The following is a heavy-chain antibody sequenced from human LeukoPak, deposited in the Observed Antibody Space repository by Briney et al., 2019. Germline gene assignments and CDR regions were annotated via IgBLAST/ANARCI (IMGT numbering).Heavy chain of an antibody. CDR1: GGSISRGDYY. V-gene: IGHV4-30-4*08. D-gene: IGHD6-13*01. Sequence: PSQTLSLTCTVSGGSISRGDYYWSWIRQPPGKGLEWIGYIYYSGSTYYNPSLKSRVTISVDTSKNQFSLKLSSVTAADTAVYYCATYIAAADGYFDYWGQGTLVTVSS. CDR2: IYYSGST. J-gene: IGHJ4*02. CDR3: ATYIAAADGYFDY.